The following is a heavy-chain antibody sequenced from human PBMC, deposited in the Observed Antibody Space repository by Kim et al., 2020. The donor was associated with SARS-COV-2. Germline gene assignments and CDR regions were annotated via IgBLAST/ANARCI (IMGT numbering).Heavy chain of an antibody. CDR3: ARGGEPTVYYYYGMDV. CDR2: IYSGGST. V-gene: IGHV3-53*01. J-gene: IGHJ6*02. Sequence: GGSLRLSCAASGFTVSSNYMSWVRQAPGKGLEWVSVIYSGGSTYYADSVKGRFTISRDNSKNTLYLQMNSLRAEDTAVYYCARGGEPTVYYYYGMDVWGQGNTVTVSS. CDR1: GFTVSSNY. D-gene: IGHD3-16*01.